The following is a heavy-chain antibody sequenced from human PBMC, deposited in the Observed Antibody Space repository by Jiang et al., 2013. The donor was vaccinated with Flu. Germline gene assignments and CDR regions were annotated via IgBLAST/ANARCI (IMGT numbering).Heavy chain of an antibody. CDR2: MDHRGST. CDR3: ARHYDFWSGYPNSYFFDY. CDR1: GGSISGYY. V-gene: IGHV4-59*01. D-gene: IGHD3-3*01. J-gene: IGHJ4*03. Sequence: GPGLVKPSETLSLTCTVSGGSISGYYWSWIRQPPGKALEWIGYMDHRGSTNYNPSLESRLTISVGASTNQFSLKLTSVTAADTAVYYCARHYDFWSGYPNSYFFDYWGRG.